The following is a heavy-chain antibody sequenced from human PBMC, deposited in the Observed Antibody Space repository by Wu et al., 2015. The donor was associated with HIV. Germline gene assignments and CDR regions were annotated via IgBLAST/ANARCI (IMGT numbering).Heavy chain of an antibody. CDR1: GYTFTGYY. CDR2: INPNSGGSGGT. Sequence: QVQLVQSGAEVKKPGASVKVSCKVSGYTFTGYYMHWVRQAPGQGLEWMGWINPNSGGSGGTNYAQKFQGRVTMTRDTSISTAYMELSRLRSADTAVYYCVSSAGTSYYFDYWGQGTLVTVSS. J-gene: IGHJ4*02. CDR3: VSSAGTSYYFDY. V-gene: IGHV1-2*02. D-gene: IGHD2-2*01.